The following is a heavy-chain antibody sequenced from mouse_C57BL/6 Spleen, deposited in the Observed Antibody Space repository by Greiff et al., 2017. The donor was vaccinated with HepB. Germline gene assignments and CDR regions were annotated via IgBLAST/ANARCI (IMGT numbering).Heavy chain of an antibody. V-gene: IGHV1-69*01. CDR1: GYTFTSYW. D-gene: IGHD2-4*01. J-gene: IGHJ2*01. CDR3: ARTDYDYYDY. CDR2: IDPSDSYT. Sequence: VQLQQPGAELVMPGASVKLSCKASGYTFTSYWMHWVKQRPGKGLEWIGEIDPSDSYTNYNQKFKGKSTLTVDKSSSTAYMQLSSLTSEDSAVYYCARTDYDYYDYWGQGTTLTVSS.